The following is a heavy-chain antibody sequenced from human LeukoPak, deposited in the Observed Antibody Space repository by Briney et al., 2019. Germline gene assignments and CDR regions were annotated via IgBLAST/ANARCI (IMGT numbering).Heavy chain of an antibody. Sequence: ASVKVSCKASGYTFTGYYMHWVRQAPGQGLEWMGWINPNSGGTNYAQKFQGRVTMTRDTSISTAYMELSRLRSDDTAVYYCAREDSSRDGNWFDPWGQGTLVTVSS. CDR3: AREDSSRDGNWFDP. V-gene: IGHV1-2*02. CDR2: INPNSGGT. J-gene: IGHJ5*02. D-gene: IGHD6-13*01. CDR1: GYTFTGYY.